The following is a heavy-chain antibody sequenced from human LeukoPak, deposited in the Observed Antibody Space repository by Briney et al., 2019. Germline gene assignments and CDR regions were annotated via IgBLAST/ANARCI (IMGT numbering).Heavy chain of an antibody. CDR3: AKDIQLST. V-gene: IGHV3-23*01. CDR2: IGASGEST. J-gene: IGHJ3*01. CDR1: GFTFSDAA. D-gene: IGHD5-24*01. Sequence: GGSLRLSCAASGFTFSDAAMTWVRQAPGKGLEWVSLIGASGESTYYADSVKGRFTISRDNSKNTLSLQMNSLRVEDTAMYFCAKDIQLSTWGLGTMVTVSS.